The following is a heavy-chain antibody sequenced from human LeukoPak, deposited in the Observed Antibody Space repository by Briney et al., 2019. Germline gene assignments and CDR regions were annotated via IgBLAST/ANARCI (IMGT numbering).Heavy chain of an antibody. CDR1: GYTFTSYG. D-gene: IGHD5-18*01. V-gene: IGHV1-18*01. Sequence: GASVKVSCKASGYTFTSYGISWVRQAPGQGLEWMGWISTYNGNTNYAQKLQGRVTMTTDTSTSTAYMELRSLRSDDTAVYYCARMDTAMVRGDIDYWGQGTLVTVSS. CDR3: ARMDTAMVRGDIDY. CDR2: ISTYNGNT. J-gene: IGHJ4*02.